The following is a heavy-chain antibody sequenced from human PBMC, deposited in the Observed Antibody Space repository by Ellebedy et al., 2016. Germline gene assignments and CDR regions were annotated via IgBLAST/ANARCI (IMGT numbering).Heavy chain of an antibody. D-gene: IGHD2-21*02. CDR1: GFTFSSYG. J-gene: IGHJ4*02. CDR2: IWYDGSNK. CDR3: AKGWEGIVVVTAIDY. V-gene: IGHV3-30*02. Sequence: GESLKISCAASGFTFSSYGMHWVRQAPGKGLEWVAVIWYDGSNKYYADSVKGRFTISRDNSKNTLYLQMNSLRAEDTAVYYCAKGWEGIVVVTAIDYWGQGTLVTVSS.